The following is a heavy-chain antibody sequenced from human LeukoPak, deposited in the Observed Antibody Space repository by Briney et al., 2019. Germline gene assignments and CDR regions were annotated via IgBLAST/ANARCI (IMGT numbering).Heavy chain of an antibody. CDR2: ISGNGGST. Sequence: GGSLRLSCAASGFAFSYYGMSWVRQAPGKGLEWVSFISGNGGSTYYADSVKGRFTISRDNSRNTLYMQMNSLRAEDTAVYHCAKLQQWSAGALDIWGQGTMVTVSS. D-gene: IGHD5-18*01. V-gene: IGHV3-23*01. J-gene: IGHJ3*02. CDR1: GFAFSYYG. CDR3: AKLQQWSAGALDI.